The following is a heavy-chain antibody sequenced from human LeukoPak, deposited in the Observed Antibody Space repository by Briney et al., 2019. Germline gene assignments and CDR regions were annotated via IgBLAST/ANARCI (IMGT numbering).Heavy chain of an antibody. V-gene: IGHV3-74*01. CDR2: LQNDGST. CDR1: GFTFSSYW. CDR3: ERDQPQRDYYYYLDG. Sequence: GGSLTLSRVPSGFTFSSYWMLWLRPTPGQGLMWGARLQNDGSTLYPVSVQKRFPISRDHAKKTVYQQVNCIRAEDMAVYHWERDQPQRDYYYYLDGWGKGTTVTVSS. J-gene: IGHJ6*03.